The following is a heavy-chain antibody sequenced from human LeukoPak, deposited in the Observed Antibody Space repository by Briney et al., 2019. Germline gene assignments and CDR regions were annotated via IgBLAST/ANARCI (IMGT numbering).Heavy chain of an antibody. Sequence: SETLSLTCAVYGGSFSGYYWSWIRQPPGKGLEWIGEINHSGSTNYNPSLKSRVTISVDTSKNQFSLRLSSVTAADTAVYYCARVPRGYCSSISCYFYYYYYYMDVWGKGTTVTVSS. V-gene: IGHV4-34*01. CDR3: ARVPRGYCSSISCYFYYYYYYMDV. D-gene: IGHD2-2*01. CDR1: GGSFSGYY. J-gene: IGHJ6*03. CDR2: INHSGST.